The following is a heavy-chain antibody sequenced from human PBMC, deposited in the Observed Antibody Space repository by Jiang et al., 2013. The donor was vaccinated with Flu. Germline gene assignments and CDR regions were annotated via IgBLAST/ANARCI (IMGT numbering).Heavy chain of an antibody. CDR3: AKKLWFGVRGDAFDI. J-gene: IGHJ3*02. D-gene: IGHD3-10*01. CDR2: ISYDGSNK. Sequence: GKGLEWVAVISYDGSNKYYADSVKGRFTISRDNSKNTLYLQMNSLRAEDTAVYYCAKKLWFGVRGDAFDIWGQGTMVTVSS. V-gene: IGHV3-30*18.